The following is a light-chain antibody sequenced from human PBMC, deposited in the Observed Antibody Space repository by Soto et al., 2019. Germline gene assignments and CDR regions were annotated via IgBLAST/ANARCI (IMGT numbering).Light chain of an antibody. CDR3: HQAHSFPLT. Sequence: DIQVTQSPSSVSASVGDRVTITCRASQYINNWLAWYQQKPGKAPKLLTYTTSNLQSGVPSRFGGSGSRTAFPLTLSSLQPDDFATHYFHQAHSFPLTCGGGAKVEIK. CDR1: QYINNW. J-gene: IGKJ4*01. CDR2: TTS. V-gene: IGKV1D-12*01.